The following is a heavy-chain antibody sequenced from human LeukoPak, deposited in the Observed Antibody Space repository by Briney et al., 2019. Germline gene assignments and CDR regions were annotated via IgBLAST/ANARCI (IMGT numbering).Heavy chain of an antibody. V-gene: IGHV3-15*01. CDR1: GFTFSNAW. CDR3: TYHDSIY. D-gene: IGHD3-22*01. CDR2: IKSKTDGGTA. Sequence: GGSLRLSCAAAGFTFSNAWMSWVRQAPGKGLEWVGHIKSKTDGGTAEYAAPVKGRFTISRDDSKNTLYLQMNSLKTEDTAVYYYTYHDSIYWGQGTLVSVSS. J-gene: IGHJ4*02.